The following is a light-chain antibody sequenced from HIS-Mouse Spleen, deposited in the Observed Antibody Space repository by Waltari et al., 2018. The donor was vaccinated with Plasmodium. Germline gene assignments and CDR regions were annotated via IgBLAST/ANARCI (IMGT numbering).Light chain of an antibody. CDR3: QVWDSSTV. J-gene: IGLJ3*02. CDR1: NIGSKN. V-gene: IGLV3-9*01. CDR2: RDS. Sequence: SYELTQPLSVSVALGQTARITCGGNNIGSKNVHWYQPKPGQAPGLVLYRDSNRPSGIPERFSGSNSGNTATLTISRAQAGDEADYYCQVWDSSTVFGGGTKLTVL.